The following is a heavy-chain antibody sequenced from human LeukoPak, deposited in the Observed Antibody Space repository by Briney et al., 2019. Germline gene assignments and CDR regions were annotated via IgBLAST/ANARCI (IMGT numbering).Heavy chain of an antibody. D-gene: IGHD4-17*01. CDR2: INPNSGGT. CDR3: ARGDYGDTGVLFDP. Sequence: GASVKVSCKASGYTFTGYYMHWVRQAPGQGLEWMGWINPNSGGTNCAQKFQGRVTMTRDTSISTAYMELSRLRSDDTAVYYCARGDYGDTGVLFDPWGQGTLVTVSS. V-gene: IGHV1-2*02. J-gene: IGHJ5*02. CDR1: GYTFTGYY.